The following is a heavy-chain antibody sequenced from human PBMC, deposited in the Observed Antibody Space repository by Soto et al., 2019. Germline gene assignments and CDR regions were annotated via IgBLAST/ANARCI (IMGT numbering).Heavy chain of an antibody. D-gene: IGHD6-13*01. J-gene: IGHJ4*02. CDR3: AAGEASSRNLAPYYLDF. CDR2: IHYSGTT. Sequence: SETLSLTCTVSGGSMRNYFWTWIRQPPGKGLEWIGYIHYSGTTSFFPSYNPSLRSRVTISEDTSKNQFSLKLLSVTTADTAVYFRAAGEASSRNLAPYYLDFWGQGTLVTVSS. CDR1: GGSMRNYF. V-gene: IGHV4-59*01.